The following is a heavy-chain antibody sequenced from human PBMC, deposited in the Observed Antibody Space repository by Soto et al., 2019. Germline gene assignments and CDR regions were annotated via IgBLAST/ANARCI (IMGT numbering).Heavy chain of an antibody. V-gene: IGHV3-9*01. D-gene: IGHD6-13*01. CDR1: GFTFDDYA. CDR3: AKEGVAAAGNNDYYYYYMDV. Sequence: GGSLRLSCAASGFTFDDYAMHWVRQAPGKGLEWVSGISWNSGSIGYADSVKGRFTISRYNAKNSLYLQMNSLRAEDTALYYCAKEGVAAAGNNDYYYYYMDVWGKGTTVTVSS. J-gene: IGHJ6*03. CDR2: ISWNSGSI.